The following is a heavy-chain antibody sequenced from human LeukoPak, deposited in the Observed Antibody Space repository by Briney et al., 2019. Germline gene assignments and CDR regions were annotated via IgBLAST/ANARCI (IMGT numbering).Heavy chain of an antibody. Sequence: SETLSLTCTVSGGSISSHYWSWIRQPPGKGLEWIGYIYYSGSTNSNPSLKSRVTISVDTSKNQFSLKLSSVTAADTAVYYCARGLGYCSSTSCHQLTFDYWGQGTLVTVSS. V-gene: IGHV4-59*11. CDR1: GGSISSHY. J-gene: IGHJ4*02. D-gene: IGHD2-2*01. CDR2: IYYSGST. CDR3: ARGLGYCSSTSCHQLTFDY.